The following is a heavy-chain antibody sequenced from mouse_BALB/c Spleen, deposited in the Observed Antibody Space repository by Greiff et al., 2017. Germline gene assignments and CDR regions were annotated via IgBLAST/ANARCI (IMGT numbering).Heavy chain of an antibody. CDR2: ILPGSGST. D-gene: IGHD1-1*01. Sequence: VHLVESGAELMKPGASVKISCKATGYTFSSYWIEWVKQRPGHGLEWIGEILPGSGSTNYNEKFKGKATFTADTSSNTAYMQLSSLTSEDSAVYYGARVTTVVERPFDYWGQGTTLTVSA. J-gene: IGHJ2*01. V-gene: IGHV1-9*01. CDR3: ARVTTVVERPFDY. CDR1: GYTFSSYW.